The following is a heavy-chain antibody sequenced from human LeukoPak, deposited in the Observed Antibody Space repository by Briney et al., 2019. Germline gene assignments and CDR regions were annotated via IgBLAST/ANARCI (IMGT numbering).Heavy chain of an antibody. CDR2: IYYSGST. Sequence: SETLSLTCTVSGGSISSYYWSWIRQPPGKGLEWIGHIYYSGSTNYNPSLKSRVTISVDTSKNLFSLKLTSVTAADTAVYYCARGGGSGYSYGWGQGTLVTVSS. CDR1: GGSISSYY. V-gene: IGHV4-59*01. CDR3: ARGGGSGYSYG. J-gene: IGHJ4*02. D-gene: IGHD5-18*01.